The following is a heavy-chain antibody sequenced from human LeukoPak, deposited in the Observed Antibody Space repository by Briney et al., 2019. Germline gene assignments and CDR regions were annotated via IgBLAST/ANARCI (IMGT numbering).Heavy chain of an antibody. CDR3: ARRDCSGGSCYSGAFDI. CDR1: GGSISSYY. V-gene: IGHV4-59*01. J-gene: IGHJ3*02. CDR2: IYYSGST. D-gene: IGHD2-15*01. Sequence: SETLSLTCTVSGGSISSYYWSWIRQPPGKGLEWIGYIYYSGSTNYNPSLKGRVTISVDTSKNQFSLKLSSVTAADTAVYYCARRDCSGGSCYSGAFDIWGQGTMVTVSS.